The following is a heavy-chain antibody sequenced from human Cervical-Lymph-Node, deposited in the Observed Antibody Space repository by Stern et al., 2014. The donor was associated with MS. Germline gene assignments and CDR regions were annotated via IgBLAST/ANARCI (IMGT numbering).Heavy chain of an antibody. D-gene: IGHD2-15*01. CDR2: IGTAGDT. CDR3: ARALGYCSGGSCYYFDY. CDR1: GFTFSSYD. V-gene: IGHV3-13*01. J-gene: IGHJ4*02. Sequence: VQLVESGGGLVQPGGSLRLSCAASGFTFSSYDMHWVRQATGKGLEWVSAIGTAGDTYYLGSVKGRFTISRENAKNSLYLQMNSLRAGDTAVYYCARALGYCSGGSCYYFDYWGQGTLVTVSS.